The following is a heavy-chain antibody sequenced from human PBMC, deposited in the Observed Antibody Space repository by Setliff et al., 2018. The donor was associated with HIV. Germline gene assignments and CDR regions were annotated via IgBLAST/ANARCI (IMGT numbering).Heavy chain of an antibody. Sequence: SETLSLTCTVSGGSISNSDFYWGWIRQSPGKGLEWIGSIYYRGATYYTPTLQSRVTISADTSKNQFYLKLTSVTAADTAIYYCARPYDSRYGWGQGELVTVSS. CDR3: ARPYDSRYG. V-gene: IGHV4-39*01. CDR2: IYYRGAT. D-gene: IGHD3-22*01. J-gene: IGHJ4*02. CDR1: GGSISNSDFY.